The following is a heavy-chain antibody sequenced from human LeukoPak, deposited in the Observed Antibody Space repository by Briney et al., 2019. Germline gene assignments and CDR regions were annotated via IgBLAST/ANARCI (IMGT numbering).Heavy chain of an antibody. CDR2: IYHSGST. V-gene: IGHV4-4*02. Sequence: PSETLSLTCAVSGGSISSSNWWSWVRQPPGKGLEWIGEIYHSGSTNYNPSLKSRVTISVDKSKNQFSLKLSSVTAADTAVYYCARRRRWLQLSAFDIWGQGTMVTVSS. D-gene: IGHD5-24*01. CDR1: GGSISSSNW. CDR3: ARRRRWLQLSAFDI. J-gene: IGHJ3*02.